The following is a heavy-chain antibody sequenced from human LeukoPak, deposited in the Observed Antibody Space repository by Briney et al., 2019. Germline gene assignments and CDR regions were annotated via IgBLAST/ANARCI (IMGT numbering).Heavy chain of an antibody. Sequence: AGGSLRLSCAAYGFTFDDYGMSWVRQGPGKGLEWISGVNWNRGSTCYADSVKGRFTISRDNAKNSLYLQMNSLRADDTALYYCVRDRCSSTSCHDSPNWFDLWGQGTLVTVSS. CDR2: VNWNRGST. CDR1: GFTFDDYG. D-gene: IGHD2-2*01. J-gene: IGHJ5*02. V-gene: IGHV3-20*04. CDR3: VRDRCSSTSCHDSPNWFDL.